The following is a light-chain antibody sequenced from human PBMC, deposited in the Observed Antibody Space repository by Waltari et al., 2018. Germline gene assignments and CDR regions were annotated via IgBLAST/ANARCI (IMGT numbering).Light chain of an antibody. CDR2: GNN. Sequence: QSVLAQPPSVSGAPGQRVTISCTGSSSNIGAGYDVHWYQQLPGTAPKLLIFGNNNRPPGVPDRFSGSKSDTAASRAITGLQAEDEADYYCQSYDSSLSGSEVFGTGTKVTVL. CDR3: QSYDSSLSGSEV. CDR1: SSNIGAGYD. J-gene: IGLJ1*01. V-gene: IGLV1-40*01.